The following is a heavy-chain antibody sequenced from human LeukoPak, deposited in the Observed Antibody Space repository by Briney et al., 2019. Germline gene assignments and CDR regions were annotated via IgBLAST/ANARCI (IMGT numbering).Heavy chain of an antibody. J-gene: IGHJ4*02. Sequence: PGGSLRLSCVASGFTFSNAWMSWVRQAPGKGLEWVGRIKKKTEGGTTDYAAPVKGRFTISRDDSKNTLYLQMNSLKTEDTAVYYCTTAVGGTEDFDYWGQGTLVTVSS. CDR1: GFTFSNAW. D-gene: IGHD1-26*01. CDR2: IKKKTEGGTT. V-gene: IGHV3-15*01. CDR3: TTAVGGTEDFDY.